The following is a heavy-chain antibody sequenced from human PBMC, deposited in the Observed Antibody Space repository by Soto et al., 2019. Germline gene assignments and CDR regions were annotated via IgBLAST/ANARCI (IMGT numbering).Heavy chain of an antibody. CDR3: ARAVDAYNVFDF. V-gene: IGHV1-3*04. CDR1: GYTFTSYA. Sequence: QVQLVQSGAEVKKPGASVKVSCKASGYTFTSYAMHWVRQAPGQRLEWMAWINTGNGNTKYSQNFQGRVTITRATSASTAYMELSSLRSEDTAVYYCARAVDAYNVFDFWGQGTLVTVSS. D-gene: IGHD1-1*01. J-gene: IGHJ4*02. CDR2: INTGNGNT.